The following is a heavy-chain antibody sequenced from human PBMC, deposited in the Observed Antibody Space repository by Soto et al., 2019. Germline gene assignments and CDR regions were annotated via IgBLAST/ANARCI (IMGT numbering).Heavy chain of an antibody. CDR1: GFTFSSYA. CDR2: ISGSGGST. CDR3: AKGWVRGGKDYYGMDV. D-gene: IGHD3-10*01. Sequence: GSLRLSCAASGFTFSSYAMSWVRQAPGKGLEWVSAISGSGGSTYYADSVKGRFTISRDNSKNTLYLQMNSLSAEDTAVYYCAKGWVRGGKDYYGMDVWGQXTTVTVSS. V-gene: IGHV3-23*01. J-gene: IGHJ6*02.